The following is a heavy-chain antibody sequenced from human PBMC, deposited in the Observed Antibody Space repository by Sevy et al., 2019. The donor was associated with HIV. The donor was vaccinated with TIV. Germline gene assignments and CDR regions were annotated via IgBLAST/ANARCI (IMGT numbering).Heavy chain of an antibody. D-gene: IGHD2-2*02. V-gene: IGHV4-31*03. CDR1: GGSISSGGYY. Sequence: SETLSLTCTVSGGSISSGGYYWSWIRQHPGKGLEWIGYIYYSGSTYYNPSLKSRVTISVDTSKNQFSLKLSSVTAADTAVYYCARDCSSTSCYTNAPWGQGTLITVSS. J-gene: IGHJ5*02. CDR2: IYYSGST. CDR3: ARDCSSTSCYTNAP.